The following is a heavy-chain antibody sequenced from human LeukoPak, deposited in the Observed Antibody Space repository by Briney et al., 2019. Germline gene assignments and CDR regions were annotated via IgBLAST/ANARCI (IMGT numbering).Heavy chain of an antibody. J-gene: IGHJ6*03. Sequence: ASVKVSCKASGYTFTSYGISWVRQAPGQGLEWMGWISAYNGNTNYAQKLQGRVTMTTDTSTSTAYMELRSLRSDDTAVYYCARVGDVRGPGRSYYMDVWGKGTTVTVSS. D-gene: IGHD3-10*01. CDR1: GYTFTSYG. V-gene: IGHV1-18*01. CDR2: ISAYNGNT. CDR3: ARVGDVRGPGRSYYMDV.